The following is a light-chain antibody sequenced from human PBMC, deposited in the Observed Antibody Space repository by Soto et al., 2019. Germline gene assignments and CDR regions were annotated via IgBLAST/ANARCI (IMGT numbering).Light chain of an antibody. V-gene: IGLV1-51*01. CDR2: DNN. CDR3: GTWDTSLSAVL. CDR1: SSNIGNNY. J-gene: IGLJ2*01. Sequence: QSVLTQPPSVSAAPGQKVTISCSGSSSNIGNNYVSWYQQFPGTAPKLLIYDNNQRPSGIPDRFSGSKSGTSATLDITGLQTGDEADYFCGTWDTSLSAVLFGGGTKVTVL.